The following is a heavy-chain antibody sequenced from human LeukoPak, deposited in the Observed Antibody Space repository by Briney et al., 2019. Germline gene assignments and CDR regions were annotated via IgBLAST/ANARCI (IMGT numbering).Heavy chain of an antibody. D-gene: IGHD4-17*01. CDR1: GYTFTSYG. J-gene: IGHJ3*02. CDR2: ISAYNGNT. V-gene: IGHV1-18*01. Sequence: ASVKVSCKTSGYTFTSYGISWVRQAPGQGLEWMGWISAYNGNTHSAQKPQGRVTMTTDTSTSTAYMELRSLRSDDTAVYYCARDLNGDYPEDSLDIWGQGTMVTVS. CDR3: ARDLNGDYPEDSLDI.